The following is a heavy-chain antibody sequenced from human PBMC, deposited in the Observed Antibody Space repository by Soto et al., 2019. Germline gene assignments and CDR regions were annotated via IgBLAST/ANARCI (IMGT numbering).Heavy chain of an antibody. Sequence: PSATLSLTCTVSVGSISSGDYYLSWIRQPPGKGLEWIGYSYYSWSTYYNPSLKSRVTISVDKSKNQFSLKLSYVTAADTHVHYCARAVTVRLRYSDWLRSFDTWGKGTMLTASS. J-gene: IGHJ5*02. CDR3: ARAVTVRLRYSDWLRSFDT. CDR1: VGSISSGDYY. D-gene: IGHD3-9*01. CDR2: SYYSWST. V-gene: IGHV4-30-4*01.